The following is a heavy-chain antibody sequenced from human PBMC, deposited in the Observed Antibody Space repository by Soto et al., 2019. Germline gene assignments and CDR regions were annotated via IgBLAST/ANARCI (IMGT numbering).Heavy chain of an antibody. D-gene: IGHD5-18*01. CDR2: ISYDGSNK. Sequence: GGSLRLSCAASGFTFSSYAMHWVRRAPGKGLEWVAVISYDGSNKYYADSVKGRFTISRDNSKNTLYLQMNSLRAEDTAVYYCAKDRPRGYSYGYYFDYWGQGTLVTVSS. CDR1: GFTFSSYA. V-gene: IGHV3-30*18. J-gene: IGHJ4*02. CDR3: AKDRPRGYSYGYYFDY.